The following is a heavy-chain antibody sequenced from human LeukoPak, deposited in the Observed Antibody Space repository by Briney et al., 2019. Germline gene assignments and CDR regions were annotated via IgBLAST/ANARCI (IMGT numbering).Heavy chain of an antibody. CDR1: GYTFTSYA. CDR3: ARDHGIVGATSDY. V-gene: IGHV1-3*01. CDR2: INAGNGNT. D-gene: IGHD1-26*01. Sequence: ASVKVSCKASGYTFTSYAMHWVRQAPGQRLEWMGWINAGNGNTKYSQKFQGRVTITGDTSASTAYMELSSLRSEDTAVYYCARDHGIVGATSDYWGQGTLVTVSS. J-gene: IGHJ4*02.